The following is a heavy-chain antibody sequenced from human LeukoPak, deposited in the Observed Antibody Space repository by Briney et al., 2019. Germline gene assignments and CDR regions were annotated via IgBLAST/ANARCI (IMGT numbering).Heavy chain of an antibody. CDR2: IDPKNGNR. D-gene: IGHD2-15*01. J-gene: IGHJ5*02. CDR1: GYTFINND. V-gene: IGHV1-8*01. CDR3: ARSHTQKEFCGGGRCYPTVWWFDP. Sequence: ASVKVSCKASGYTFINNDINWVRRAPGQGLEWMAWIDPKNGNRGYAQNFQGRVTMTTDISINTAYLELSSLRSEDTAVYYCARSHTQKEFCGGGRCYPTVWWFDPWGQGTLVTVSS.